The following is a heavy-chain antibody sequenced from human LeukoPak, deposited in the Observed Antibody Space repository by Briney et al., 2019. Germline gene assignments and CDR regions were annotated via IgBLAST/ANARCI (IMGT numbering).Heavy chain of an antibody. D-gene: IGHD1-26*01. J-gene: IGHJ4*02. CDR3: ARASGIDYTDMPDY. CDR2: ISWNSGSI. Sequence: GGSLRLSCAASGFTFDDYAMHWVRQAPGKGLEWVSGISWNSGSIGYADSVKGRFTISRDNAKNSLYLQMNSLRAEDTALYYCARASGIDYTDMPDYWGQGTLVTVSS. CDR1: GFTFDDYA. V-gene: IGHV3-9*01.